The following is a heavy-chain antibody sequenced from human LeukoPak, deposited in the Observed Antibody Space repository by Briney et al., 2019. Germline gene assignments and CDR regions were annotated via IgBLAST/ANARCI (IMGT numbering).Heavy chain of an antibody. J-gene: IGHJ4*02. D-gene: IGHD2/OR15-2a*01. CDR3: TGFPRRAFLRTNDY. V-gene: IGHV4-34*01. CDR1: GASFSGYY. Sequence: KTSETLSLTCDVYGASFSGYYWTWIRQPPGKGLEWIGEVNDSGSTNYNPSLKSRVTISLDMSNNQFSLKLSSVTAADTAVYYCTGFPRRAFLRTNDYWGQGTLVTVSS. CDR2: VNDSGST.